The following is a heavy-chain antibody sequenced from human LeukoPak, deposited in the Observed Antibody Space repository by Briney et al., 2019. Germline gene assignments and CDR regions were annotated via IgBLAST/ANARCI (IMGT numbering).Heavy chain of an antibody. CDR1: RYTFTSYY. V-gene: IGHV1-46*03. Sequence: ASVKVSCKASRYTFTSYYMHWVRQAPGQGLEWMGIINSSGGSTSYAQKFQGRVTMTRDTSTSTVYMELSSLRSEDTAVYYCARGGPYCSSTSCPIFYYYMDVWGKGTTVTVFS. J-gene: IGHJ6*03. CDR2: INSSGGST. CDR3: ARGGPYCSSTSCPIFYYYMDV. D-gene: IGHD2-2*01.